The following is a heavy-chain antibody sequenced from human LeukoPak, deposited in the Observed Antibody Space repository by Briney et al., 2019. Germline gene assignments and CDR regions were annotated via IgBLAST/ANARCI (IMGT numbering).Heavy chain of an antibody. CDR3: AKDHEQWLVRYYFDY. D-gene: IGHD6-19*01. J-gene: IGHJ4*02. CDR1: GFTFSSYG. CDR2: IWYDGSNK. Sequence: PGGSLRPSCAASGFTFSSYGMHWVRQAPGKGLEWVAVIWYDGSNKYYADSVKGRFTISRDNSKNTLYLQMNSLRAEDTAVYYCAKDHEQWLVRYYFDYWGQGTLVTVSS. V-gene: IGHV3-33*06.